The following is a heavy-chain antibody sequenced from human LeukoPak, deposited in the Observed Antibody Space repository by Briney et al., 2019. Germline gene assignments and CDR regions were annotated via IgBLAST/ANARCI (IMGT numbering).Heavy chain of an antibody. Sequence: VASVKVSCKASGGTFSSYAISWVRQAPGQGLEWMGGIIPIFGTADYAQKFQGRVTITTDESTSTAYMELSSLRSEDTAVYYCASVTLRYDYVWGSYRYTGGGWFDTWGQGTLVTVSS. CDR2: IIPIFGTA. CDR1: GGTFSSYA. D-gene: IGHD3-16*02. J-gene: IGHJ5*02. V-gene: IGHV1-69*05. CDR3: ASVTLRYDYVWGSYRYTGGGWFDT.